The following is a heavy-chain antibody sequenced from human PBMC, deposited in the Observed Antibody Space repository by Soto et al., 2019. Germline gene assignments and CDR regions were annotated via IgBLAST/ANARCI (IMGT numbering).Heavy chain of an antibody. CDR3: ARSKIDFWSGNFVS. V-gene: IGHV1-18*01. J-gene: IGHJ4*02. CDR2: ISADNGKT. CDR1: GYTFNIYG. D-gene: IGHD3-3*01. Sequence: QVQLVQSGGEVKEPGASLKVSCKASGYTFNIYGITWVRQAPGQGLEWMGWISADNGKTTSAHRLQDRVTMTTDTSTNTAYMELRSLRSDDTAVYYCARSKIDFWSGNFVSWGQGTLVTVSS.